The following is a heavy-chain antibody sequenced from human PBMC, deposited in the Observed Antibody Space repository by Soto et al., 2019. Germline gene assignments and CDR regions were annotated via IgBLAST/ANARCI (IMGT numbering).Heavy chain of an antibody. CDR3: AKDRIAVAGIGWFDP. J-gene: IGHJ5*02. V-gene: IGHV3-23*01. Sequence: PGGSLRLSCAASGFTFSSYAMTWVRQAPGQGLEWVSSISPSGGSTYYADSVKGRFTISRDNSKNTLYLEMNSLRAEDTAVYYCAKDRIAVAGIGWFDPWGQGTLVTVSS. CDR1: GFTFSSYA. CDR2: ISPSGGST. D-gene: IGHD6-19*01.